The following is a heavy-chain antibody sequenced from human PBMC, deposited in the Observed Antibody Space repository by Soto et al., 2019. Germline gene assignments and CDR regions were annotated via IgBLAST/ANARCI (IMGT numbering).Heavy chain of an antibody. V-gene: IGHV4-34*01. CDR1: GGSFSGYY. J-gene: IGHJ4*02. Sequence: SETLSLTCAVYGGSFSGYYWSWIRQPPGKGLEWIGEINHSGSTNYNPSLKSRVTISVDTSKNQFSLKLSSVTAADTAVYYCARPYSGYDHPRGYFDYWGQGTLVTVSS. CDR2: INHSGST. D-gene: IGHD5-12*01. CDR3: ARPYSGYDHPRGYFDY.